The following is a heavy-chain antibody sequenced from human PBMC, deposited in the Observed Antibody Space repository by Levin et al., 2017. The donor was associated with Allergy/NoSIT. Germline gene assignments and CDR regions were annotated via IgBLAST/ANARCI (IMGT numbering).Heavy chain of an antibody. J-gene: IGHJ3*01. Sequence: GGSLRLSCAASGFQFSLYGMHWVRQAPGKGLEWVALIVFDGNDQYYADSVKGRFTISRDNSKNTLYLQMSSLRENDAAIYYCAKRGYCSGNTCQSHDAIDVWGQGTLVIVSS. CDR1: GFQFSLYG. CDR2: IVFDGNDQ. D-gene: IGHD2-15*01. CDR3: AKRGYCSGNTCQSHDAIDV. V-gene: IGHV3-30*18.